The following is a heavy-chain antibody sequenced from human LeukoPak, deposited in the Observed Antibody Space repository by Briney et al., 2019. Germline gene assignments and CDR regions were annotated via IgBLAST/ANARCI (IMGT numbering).Heavy chain of an antibody. D-gene: IGHD3-10*01. CDR2: IFHSGST. V-gene: IGHV4-4*02. J-gene: IGHJ5*02. CDR1: GGSISSSNW. CDR3: ARQVVRGVINPTNWFDP. Sequence: SETLSLTCAVSGGSISSSNWWSWVRPPPGKGLEWIGEIFHSGSTNYNPSLKSRVTISVDKSKNQFSLKLSSVAAADTAVYYCARQVVRGVINPTNWFDPWGQGTLVTVSS.